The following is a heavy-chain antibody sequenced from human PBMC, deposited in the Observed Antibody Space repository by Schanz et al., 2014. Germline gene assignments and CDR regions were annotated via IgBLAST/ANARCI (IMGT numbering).Heavy chain of an antibody. CDR2: LSGSGAGT. Sequence: DVQLVDSGGGLVQPGGSLRLSCAASGFTFSNYAMGWVRQTPGKGLEWVSTLSGSGAGTFYADSVKGRFTISRDNSKNTLYLQMNSLRAEDTAVYYCARTTNPFNFDSWPYLDYWGQGTLVTVSS. CDR1: GFTFSNYA. V-gene: IGHV3-23*04. J-gene: IGHJ4*02. D-gene: IGHD3-9*01. CDR3: ARTTNPFNFDSWPYLDY.